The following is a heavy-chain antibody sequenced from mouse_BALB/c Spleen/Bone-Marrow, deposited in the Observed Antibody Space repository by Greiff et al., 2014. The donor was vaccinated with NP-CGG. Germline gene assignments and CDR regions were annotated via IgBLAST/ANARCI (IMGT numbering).Heavy chain of an antibody. CDR2: IWTGGST. J-gene: IGHJ2*01. D-gene: IGHD3-1*01. CDR3: ARNHRGYYFDY. V-gene: IGHV2-2*02. CDR1: GFSLTTYG. Sequence: VQGVESGPGLVQPSQSLSITCTVSGFSLTTYGVHWVRQSPGKGLEWLGVIWTGGSTDYNAAFISRLNITKDNSKSQVFFEMNSLQTNGTAIYYCARNHRGYYFDYWGQGTTLTVSS.